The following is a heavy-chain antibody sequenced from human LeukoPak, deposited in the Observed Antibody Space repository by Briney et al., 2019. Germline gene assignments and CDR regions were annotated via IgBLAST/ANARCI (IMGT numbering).Heavy chain of an antibody. J-gene: IGHJ6*04. V-gene: IGHV4-34*01. Sequence: SETLSLTCAVYGGSFSGYYWSWIRQPPGKGLEWIGDINHSGSTNYNPSLKSRVTISVDTSKNQFSLKLSSVTAADTAVYYCARGRYCSSTSCYGGYYYYYYGMDVWGKGTTVTVSS. D-gene: IGHD2-2*01. CDR2: INHSGST. CDR3: ARGRYCSSTSCYGGYYYYYYGMDV. CDR1: GGSFSGYY.